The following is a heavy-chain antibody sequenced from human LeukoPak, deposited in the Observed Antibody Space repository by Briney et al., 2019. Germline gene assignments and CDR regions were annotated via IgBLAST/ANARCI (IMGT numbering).Heavy chain of an antibody. CDR1: GGSFSGYY. Sequence: SETLSLTCAVYGGSFSGYYWSWIRQPPGKGLEWIGEINHSGSTNYNPSLKSRVTISVDTSKNQFSLKLSSVTAADTAVYYCARGLPGRVHDNSKRGLFDPWGQGTLVTVSS. V-gene: IGHV4-34*01. D-gene: IGHD3-22*01. J-gene: IGHJ5*02. CDR3: ARGLPGRVHDNSKRGLFDP. CDR2: INHSGST.